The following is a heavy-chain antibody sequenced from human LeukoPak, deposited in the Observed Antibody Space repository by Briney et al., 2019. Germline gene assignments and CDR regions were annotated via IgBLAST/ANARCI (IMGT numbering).Heavy chain of an antibody. V-gene: IGHV3-23*01. J-gene: IGHJ4*02. D-gene: IGHD6-19*01. CDR2: MGGGGTT. CDR3: AKAGRPQAVAGWIDY. Sequence: PGGSLRLSCAASGFTFNNYVMSWVRQAPGKGLEWVSDMGGGGTTYYADYVTGRFTISRATSKNTLYLQMNSLRAEDTAIYYCAKAGRPQAVAGWIDYWGQGTLVTVSS. CDR1: GFTFNNYV.